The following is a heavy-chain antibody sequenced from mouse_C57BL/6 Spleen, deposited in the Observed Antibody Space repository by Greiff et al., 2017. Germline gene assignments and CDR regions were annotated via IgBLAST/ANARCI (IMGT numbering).Heavy chain of an antibody. Sequence: QVQLQQPGAELVKPGASVKLSCKASGYTFTSYWMQWVKQRPGQGLEWIGEIDPSDSYTNYNQKFKGKATLTVDTSSSTAYMQLISLTSEDSAVYYCARVYGNYCDYWGQGTTLTVSS. CDR3: ARVYGNYCDY. J-gene: IGHJ2*01. CDR2: IDPSDSYT. V-gene: IGHV1-50*01. CDR1: GYTFTSYW. D-gene: IGHD2-1*01.